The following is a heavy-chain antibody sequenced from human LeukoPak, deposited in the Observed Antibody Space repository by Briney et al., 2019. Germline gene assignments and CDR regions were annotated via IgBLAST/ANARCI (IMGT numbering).Heavy chain of an antibody. D-gene: IGHD3-3*01. V-gene: IGHV3-11*01. Sequence: PGGSLRLSCTGSGFTFSDFYMSWIRQAPGKGLERVSYISGSGTTIYYADSVKGRFTVSRDNANDSLYLQMHGLRVEDTAMYFCARDLGRSSRSAYYYMDVWGKGTTVTVSS. J-gene: IGHJ6*03. CDR1: GFTFSDFY. CDR3: ARDLGRSSRSAYYYMDV. CDR2: ISGSGTTI.